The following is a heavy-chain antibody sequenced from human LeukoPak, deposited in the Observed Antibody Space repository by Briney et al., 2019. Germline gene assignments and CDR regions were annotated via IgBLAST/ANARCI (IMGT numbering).Heavy chain of an antibody. CDR3: ARLAGSRPPWYLDL. J-gene: IGHJ2*01. D-gene: IGHD6-19*01. V-gene: IGHV3-21*04. Sequence: GGSLRLSCATYGFTFTSYSMNWVRQAPGKGLEWVSSIGPSGGSMFYADSVKGRITISRDNAQNSLHLQLSSLRADDTAVYYCARLAGSRPPWYLDLWGRGTLVTVSS. CDR1: GFTFTSYS. CDR2: IGPSGGSM.